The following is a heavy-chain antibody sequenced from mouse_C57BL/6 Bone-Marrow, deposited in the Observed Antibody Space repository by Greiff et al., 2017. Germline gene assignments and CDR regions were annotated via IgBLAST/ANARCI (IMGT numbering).Heavy chain of an antibody. J-gene: IGHJ1*03. D-gene: IGHD1-1*01. V-gene: IGHV1-59*01. CDR3: ARDYYGSSYWYFDV. CDR2: IDPSDSYT. Sequence: QVQLQQPGAELVRPGTSVKLSCKASGYTFTSYWMHWVKQRPGQGLEWIGVIDPSDSYTNYNQKFKGKATLTVYTSSSTAYMQRSSLTSEDSAVYYCARDYYGSSYWYFDVWGTGTTVTVSS. CDR1: GYTFTSYW.